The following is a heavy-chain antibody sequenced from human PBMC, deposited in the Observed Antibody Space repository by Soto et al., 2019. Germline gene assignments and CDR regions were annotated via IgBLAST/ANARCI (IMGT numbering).Heavy chain of an antibody. CDR2: IYFTGST. CDR1: GHSLSSGGYY. CDR3: GRECGYSVCAD. V-gene: IGHV4-31*03. J-gene: IGHJ4*02. D-gene: IGHD5-18*01. Sequence: SETLSLLCTVSGHSLSSGGYYWSWLRQHSGKGLEWVGYIYFTGSTLYNPSLRSRLAMPLATSQNKFSLWLTSVTAADTAVYFCGRECGYSVCADWGQGTMVTVSS.